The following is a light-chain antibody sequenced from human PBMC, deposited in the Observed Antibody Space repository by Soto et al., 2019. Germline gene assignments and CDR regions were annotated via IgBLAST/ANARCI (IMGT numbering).Light chain of an antibody. Sequence: QLVLTQSPSASASLGASVKLTCTLSSGHSSYAIAWHHQQPEKGPRYLMKVNSDGRHTKGDGIPDRFSGSSSGAERYLTISSLQSEDEADYYCQTWGTGIRVFGGGTKLTVL. J-gene: IGLJ3*02. CDR3: QTWGTGIRV. CDR2: VNSDGRH. CDR1: SGHSSYA. V-gene: IGLV4-69*01.